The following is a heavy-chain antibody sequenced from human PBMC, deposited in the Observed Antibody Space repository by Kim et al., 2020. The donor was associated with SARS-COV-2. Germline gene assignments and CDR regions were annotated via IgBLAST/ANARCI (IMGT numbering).Heavy chain of an antibody. J-gene: IGHJ6*01. CDR3: AREGFGGVIAKIYYYYGMDV. V-gene: IGHV3-53*01. D-gene: IGHD3-16*02. Sequence: GGSLRLSCAASGFTVSSNYMSWVRQAPGKGLEWVSVIYSGGSTYYADSVKGRFTISRDNSKNTLYLQMNSLRAEDTAVYYCAREGFGGVIAKIYYYYGMDVWGQGTTFTVSS. CDR2: IYSGGST. CDR1: GFTVSSNY.